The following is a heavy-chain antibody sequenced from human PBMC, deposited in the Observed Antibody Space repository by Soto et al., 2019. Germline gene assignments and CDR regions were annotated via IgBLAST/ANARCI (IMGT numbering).Heavy chain of an antibody. CDR2: IYYSGST. CDR1: GGSISSYY. CDR3: AGDSPGAQDAFDI. V-gene: IGHV4-59*01. J-gene: IGHJ3*02. Sequence: PSETLSLTCTVSGGSISSYYWSWIRQPPGKGLEWIGYIYYSGSTNYNPSLKSRVTISVDTSKNQFSLKLSSVTAADTAVYYCAGDSPGAQDAFDIWGQGTMVTVSS.